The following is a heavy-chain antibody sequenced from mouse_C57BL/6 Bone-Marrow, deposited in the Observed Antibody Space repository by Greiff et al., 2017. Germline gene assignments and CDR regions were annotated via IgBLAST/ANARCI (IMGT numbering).Heavy chain of an antibody. Sequence: EVKLQESGGGLVQPGGSMKLSCAASGFTFSDAWMDWVRQSPEKGLEWVAEIRNKANNHATYYAESVKGRFTISRDDSKSSVYLQMNSLRAEDTGIYYCTTIDITTVVAKPAWFAYWGQGTLVTVSA. D-gene: IGHD1-1*01. CDR2: IRNKANNHAT. J-gene: IGHJ3*01. CDR3: TTIDITTVVAKPAWFAY. V-gene: IGHV6-6*01. CDR1: GFTFSDAW.